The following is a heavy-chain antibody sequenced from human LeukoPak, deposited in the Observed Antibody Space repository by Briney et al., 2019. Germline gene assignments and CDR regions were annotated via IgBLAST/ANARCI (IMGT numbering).Heavy chain of an antibody. Sequence: PGGSLRLSCAASGFTFSDYYMRWIRQAPGKGLEWVSYISSSSSYTNYADSVKGRFTISRDNAKNSLYLQMNSRRAEDTALYYCARDYYDSSGFPLDNWGEGTLVTAPS. J-gene: IGHJ3*02. CDR2: ISSSSSYT. D-gene: IGHD3-22*01. CDR1: GFTFSDYY. CDR3: ARDYYDSSGFPLDN. V-gene: IGHV3-11*05.